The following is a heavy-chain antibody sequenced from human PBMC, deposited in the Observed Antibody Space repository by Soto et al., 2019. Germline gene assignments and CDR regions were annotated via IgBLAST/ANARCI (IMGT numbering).Heavy chain of an antibody. D-gene: IGHD5-18*01. CDR3: ARDLTKRYSSHPHYYGMDV. V-gene: IGHV1-3*05. J-gene: IGHJ6*02. Sequence: QVQLVQSGAEEKKPGASVKVSCKASGYTFTSYAMHWVRQAPGQRLEWMGWINAGNGNTKYSQKFQGRVTITRGTSASTAYMELSSLRSEDTAVYYCARDLTKRYSSHPHYYGMDVWGQGTTVTVSS. CDR2: INAGNGNT. CDR1: GYTFTSYA.